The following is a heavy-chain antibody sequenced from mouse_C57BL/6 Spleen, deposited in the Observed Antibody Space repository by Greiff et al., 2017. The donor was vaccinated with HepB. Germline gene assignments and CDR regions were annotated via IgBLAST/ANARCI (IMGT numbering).Heavy chain of an antibody. CDR1: GYTFTSYW. CDR2: IHPNSGST. D-gene: IGHD2-1*01. CDR3: ARSGVYYGNYAMDY. J-gene: IGHJ4*01. V-gene: IGHV1-64*01. Sequence: QVQLQQPGAELVKPGASVKLSCKASGYTFTSYWMHWVKQRPGQGLEWIGMIHPNSGSTNYNEKFKSKATLTVDKSSSTAYMQLSSLTSEDSAVYYCARSGVYYGNYAMDYWGQRTSVTVSS.